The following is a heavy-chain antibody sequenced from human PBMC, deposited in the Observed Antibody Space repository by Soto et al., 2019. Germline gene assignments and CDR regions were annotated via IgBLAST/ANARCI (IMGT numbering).Heavy chain of an antibody. D-gene: IGHD3-3*01. CDR1: GFTFSSYG. CDR2: ISYDGSNK. J-gene: IGHJ6*02. CDR3: AKDLSGFLEGLFPYGMDV. Sequence: GGSLRLSCAASGFTFSSYGMHWVRQAPGKGLGWVAVISYDGSNKYYADSVKGRFTISRDNSKNTLYLQMNSLRAEDTAVYYCAKDLSGFLEGLFPYGMDVWGQGTTVTVSS. V-gene: IGHV3-30*18.